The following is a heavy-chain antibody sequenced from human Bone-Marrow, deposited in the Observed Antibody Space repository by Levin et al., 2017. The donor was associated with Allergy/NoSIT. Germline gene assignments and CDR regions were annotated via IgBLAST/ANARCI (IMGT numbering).Heavy chain of an antibody. D-gene: IGHD1-14*01. Sequence: SFPFSFSRLPSVSISSVRQAREKFLSFLFFFSPSSSSPLYSQKFQGRVTMTEDTSTDTAYMELGTLRSEDTAVYYCVTGLVHCPDIPCYNRHSYDFWGQGTLVTVSS. CDR3: VTGLVHCPDIPCYNRHSYDF. CDR2: FSPSSSSP. V-gene: IGHV1-24*01. J-gene: IGHJ4*02. CDR1: FSRLPSVS.